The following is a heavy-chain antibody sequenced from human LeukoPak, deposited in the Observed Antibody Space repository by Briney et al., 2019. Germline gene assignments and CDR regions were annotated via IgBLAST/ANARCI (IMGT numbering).Heavy chain of an antibody. V-gene: IGHV4-34*01. J-gene: IGHJ4*02. CDR3: ASLGYDPSSSSPYAFDY. CDR1: GGSFSGYY. CDR2: INHSGST. D-gene: IGHD6-6*01. Sequence: PSETLSLTCAVYGGSFSGYYWSWIRQPPGKGLEWIGEINHSGSTNYNPSLKSRVTISVDTSKNQFSLKLSSVTAADTAVYYCASLGYDPSSSSPYAFDYWGQGTLVTVSS.